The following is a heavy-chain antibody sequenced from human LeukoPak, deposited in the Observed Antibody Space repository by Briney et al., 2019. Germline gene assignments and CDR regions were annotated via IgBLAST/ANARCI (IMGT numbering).Heavy chain of an antibody. J-gene: IGHJ6*03. CDR2: IYYSGST. D-gene: IGHD4-17*01. CDR1: GGSISSYY. V-gene: IGHV4-59*01. CDR3: ARSSDYGDYVYYYYYMDV. Sequence: SSETLSLTCTVSGGSISSYYWSWIRQPPGKGLEWIGYIYYSGSTNYNPSPKSRVTISVDTSKNQFSLELSSVTAADTAVYYCARSSDYGDYVYYYYYMDVWGKGTTVTVSS.